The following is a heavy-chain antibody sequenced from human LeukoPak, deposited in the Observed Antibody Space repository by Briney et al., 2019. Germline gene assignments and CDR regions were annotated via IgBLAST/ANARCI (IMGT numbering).Heavy chain of an antibody. CDR3: AKEAAGADFDY. CDR1: GFTFSSYA. CDR2: INGVGTTI. V-gene: IGHV3-74*01. J-gene: IGHJ4*02. Sequence: GGSLRLSCAASGFTFSSYAMSWVRQAPGKGLVWVSRINGVGTTISYADSVKGRFTISRDNAKNTLYLQMNSLRAEDTAVYYCAKEAAGADFDYWGQGTLVTVSP. D-gene: IGHD6-13*01.